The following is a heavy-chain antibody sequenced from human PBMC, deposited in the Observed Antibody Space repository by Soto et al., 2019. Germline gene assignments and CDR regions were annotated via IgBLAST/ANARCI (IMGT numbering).Heavy chain of an antibody. J-gene: IGHJ4*02. V-gene: IGHV1-18*01. CDR2: ISPYNGNT. CDR3: ARDAADYYDSKPVGYFDC. Sequence: MGRISPYNGNTRYAQRLQGRVTVTTDTSTSTAYMELRSLRSDDTAVYYCARDAADYYDSKPVGYFDCWGQGTLVTVSS. D-gene: IGHD3-22*01.